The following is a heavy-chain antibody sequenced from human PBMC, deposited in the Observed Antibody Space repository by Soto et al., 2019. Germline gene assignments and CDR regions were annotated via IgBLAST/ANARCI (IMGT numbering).Heavy chain of an antibody. CDR2: ISSSSSTI. CDR3: TRCPTYDILTGYYPYYYYGMDV. CDR1: GFTFSSYS. V-gene: IGHV3-48*01. J-gene: IGHJ6*02. D-gene: IGHD3-9*01. Sequence: GGSLRLSCAASGFTFSSYSMNWVRQAPGKGLEWVSYISSSSSTIYYADSVKGRFTISRDNAKNSLYLQMNSLKTEDTAVYYCTRCPTYDILTGYYPYYYYGMDVWGQGTTVTVSS.